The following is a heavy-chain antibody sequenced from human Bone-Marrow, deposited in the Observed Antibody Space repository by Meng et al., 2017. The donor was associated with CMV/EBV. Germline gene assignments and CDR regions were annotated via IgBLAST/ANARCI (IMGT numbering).Heavy chain of an antibody. CDR2: IYYSGST. V-gene: IGHV4-39*07. J-gene: IGHJ5*02. D-gene: IGHD2/OR15-2a*01. CDR1: GGSISSSSYY. Sequence: SETLSLTCTVSGGSISSSSYYWGWIRQPPGKGLEWIGSIYYSGSTYYNPSLKSRVTISVDTSKNQFSLKLSSVTAVDTAVYYCARVLSSWFDPWGHGTLVTVSS. CDR3: ARVLSSWFDP.